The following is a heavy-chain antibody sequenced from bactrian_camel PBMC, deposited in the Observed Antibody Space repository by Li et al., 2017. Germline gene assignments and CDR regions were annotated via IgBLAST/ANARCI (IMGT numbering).Heavy chain of an antibody. J-gene: IGHJ4*01. V-gene: IGHV3S53*01. Sequence: VQLVESGGGTVQAGGSLTLSCAVSGLTDRHNCIGWFRQAPGKEREGIAALEHGGITTYAPSVKGRFTISIDDAKNTLYLQMNSLKPEDTGKYYCAAGTVAGRVLDPREYNTWGQGTQVTVS. CDR3: AAGTVAGRVLDPREYNT. CDR2: LEHGGIT. CDR1: GLTDRHNC. D-gene: IGHD6*01.